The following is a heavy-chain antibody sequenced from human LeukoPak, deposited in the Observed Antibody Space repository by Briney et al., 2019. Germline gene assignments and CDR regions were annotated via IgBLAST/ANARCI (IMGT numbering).Heavy chain of an antibody. J-gene: IGHJ4*02. V-gene: IGHV3-23*01. Sequence: PGGSLRLSCAASGFSFSSYAMSWVRQAPGKGLEWVSAISGRGGSTYYADSVKGRFTTSRDNSKNTLYLQMNSLRAEDTAVYYCAKDRGSGWPQFDYWGQGTLVTVSS. D-gene: IGHD6-19*01. CDR3: AKDRGSGWPQFDY. CDR2: ISGRGGST. CDR1: GFSFSSYA.